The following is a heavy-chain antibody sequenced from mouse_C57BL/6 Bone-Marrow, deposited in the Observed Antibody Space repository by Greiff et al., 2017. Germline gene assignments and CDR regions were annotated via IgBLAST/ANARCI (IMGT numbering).Heavy chain of an antibody. Sequence: DVMLVESGGGLVKPGGSLKLSCAASGFTFSSYAMSWVRQTPEKRLEWVATISDGGSYTYYPDNVKGRFTISRDNAKNNLYLQMSHLKSEDTAMYYCAPLRRDYAMDYWGQGTSVTVSS. CDR2: ISDGGSYT. J-gene: IGHJ4*01. D-gene: IGHD2-4*01. V-gene: IGHV5-4*03. CDR1: GFTFSSYA. CDR3: APLRRDYAMDY.